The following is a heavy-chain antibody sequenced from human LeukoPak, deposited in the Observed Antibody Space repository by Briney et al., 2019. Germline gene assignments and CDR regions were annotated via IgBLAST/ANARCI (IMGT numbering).Heavy chain of an antibody. CDR3: AKNTVVTRFDY. D-gene: IGHD4-23*01. J-gene: IGHJ4*02. CDR2: ISGSGGST. CDR1: GFTVSSNY. Sequence: PGGSLRLSCAASGFTVSSNYMSWVRQAPGKGLEWVSAISGSGGSTYYADSVKGRFTISRDNSKNTLYLQMNSLRAEDTAVYYCAKNTVVTRFDYWGQGTLVTVSS. V-gene: IGHV3-23*01.